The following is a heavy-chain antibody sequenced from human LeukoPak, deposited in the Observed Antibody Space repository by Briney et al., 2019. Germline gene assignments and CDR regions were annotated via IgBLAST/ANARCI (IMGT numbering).Heavy chain of an antibody. CDR3: ARGDILTGYSLDAFDI. CDR2: ISGSGGST. CDR1: GFTFSSYA. Sequence: GGSLRLSCAASGFTFSSYAMSWVRQAPGKGLEWVSAISGSGGSTYYADSVKGRFTISRDNAKNSLYLQMNSLRAEDTAVYYCARGDILTGYSLDAFDIWDQGTMVTVSS. J-gene: IGHJ3*02. D-gene: IGHD3-9*01. V-gene: IGHV3-23*01.